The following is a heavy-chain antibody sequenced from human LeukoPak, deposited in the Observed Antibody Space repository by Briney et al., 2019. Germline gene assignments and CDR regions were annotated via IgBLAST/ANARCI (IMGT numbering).Heavy chain of an antibody. J-gene: IGHJ4*02. Sequence: GGSLRLSCTASGFTFGDYAMSWVRQAPGKGLEWVARIKSKSDGGTTDYCTPVTDRFTISRDDSKNTPYLQMNSLKTEDTAVYYCTTGITGFFDYWGQGTLVTVSS. CDR2: IKSKSDGGTT. CDR3: TTGITGFFDY. V-gene: IGHV3-15*01. CDR1: GFTFGDYA. D-gene: IGHD1-14*01.